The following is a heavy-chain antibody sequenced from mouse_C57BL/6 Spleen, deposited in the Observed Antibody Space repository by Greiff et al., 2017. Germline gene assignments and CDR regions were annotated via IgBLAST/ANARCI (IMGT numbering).Heavy chain of an antibody. CDR2: IDPEDGDT. CDR1: GFNIKDYY. D-gene: IGHD2-2*01. CDR3: TRGSYGYEPRYAMDY. V-gene: IGHV14-1*01. J-gene: IGHJ4*01. Sequence: VQLKESGAELVRPGASVKLSCTASGFNIKDYYLHWVKQRPEQGLELIGRIDPEDGDTEYAPKFQGKATMTANTSSNTAYLQLSSLTSEDTAVYYCTRGSYGYEPRYAMDYWGQGTSVTVSS.